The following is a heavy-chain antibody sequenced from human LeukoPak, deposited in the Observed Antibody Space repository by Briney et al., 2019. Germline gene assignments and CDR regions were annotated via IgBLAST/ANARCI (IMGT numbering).Heavy chain of an antibody. V-gene: IGHV3-21*01. CDR2: ISSSGTYI. J-gene: IGHJ4*02. Sequence: GGSLRLSCAASGFTFSSYNMNWVRQAPGKGLEWVSSISSSGTYIYYADSVKGRLTISRDNAKNSLYLQMNSLRADDTAMYYCARDPPFDYWGQGTLVTVSS. CDR3: ARDPPFDY. CDR1: GFTFSSYN.